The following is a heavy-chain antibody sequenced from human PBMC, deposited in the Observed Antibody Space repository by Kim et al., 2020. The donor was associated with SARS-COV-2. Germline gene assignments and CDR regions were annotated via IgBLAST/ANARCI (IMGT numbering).Heavy chain of an antibody. V-gene: IGHV5-51*01. CDR3: ARLGVSGSYYRADYFQH. CDR1: GYSFTSYW. D-gene: IGHD1-26*01. J-gene: IGHJ1*01. CDR2: IYPGDSDT. Sequence: GESLKISCKGSGYSFTSYWIGWVRQMPGKGLEWMGIIYPGDSDTRYSPSFQGQVTISADKSISTAYLQWSSLKASDTAMYYCARLGVSGSYYRADYFQHWGQGTLVTVSS.